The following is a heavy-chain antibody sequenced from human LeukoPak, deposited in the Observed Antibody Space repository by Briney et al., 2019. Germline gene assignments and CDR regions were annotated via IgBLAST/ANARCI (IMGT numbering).Heavy chain of an antibody. V-gene: IGHV3-30-3*01. CDR1: GFPFTSYG. D-gene: IGHD3-9*01. J-gene: IGHJ4*02. Sequence: GGSLRLSCAASGFPFTSYGIHWVRQAPGKGLEWLAFVSYDGSSQYYAGSVKGRFTISRDNSRNTLYLQLNSLRAEDTAVYYCARDRIRNFDYMYYFDSWGQGTLVTVSS. CDR2: VSYDGSSQ. CDR3: ARDRIRNFDYMYYFDS.